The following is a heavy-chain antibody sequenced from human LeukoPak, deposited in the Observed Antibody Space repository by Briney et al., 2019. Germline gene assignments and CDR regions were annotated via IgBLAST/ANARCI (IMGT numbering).Heavy chain of an antibody. Sequence: SETLSLTCTVSGGSISSYYWSWIRQPAGKGLEWIGRIYTSGSTNYNPSLKSRVTMSVDTSKNQFSLKLSSVTAADTAVYYCARAFNYYDSSGTRWYFDLWDRGTLVTVSS. CDR1: GGSISSYY. CDR3: ARAFNYYDSSGTRWYFDL. J-gene: IGHJ2*01. CDR2: IYTSGST. V-gene: IGHV4-4*07. D-gene: IGHD3-22*01.